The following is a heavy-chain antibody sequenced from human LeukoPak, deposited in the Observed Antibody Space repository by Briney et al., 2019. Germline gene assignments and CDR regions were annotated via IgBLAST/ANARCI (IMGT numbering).Heavy chain of an antibody. Sequence: PGRSLRLSCAASGFTFSSYAMHWVRQAPGKGLEWVAVISYVGSNKYYADSVKGRFTISRDNSKSTLYLQMNSLRAEDTAVYYCASLWGPMIVVVIPWGQGTLVTVSS. J-gene: IGHJ5*02. CDR3: ASLWGPMIVVVIP. D-gene: IGHD3-22*01. V-gene: IGHV3-30-3*01. CDR1: GFTFSSYA. CDR2: ISYVGSNK.